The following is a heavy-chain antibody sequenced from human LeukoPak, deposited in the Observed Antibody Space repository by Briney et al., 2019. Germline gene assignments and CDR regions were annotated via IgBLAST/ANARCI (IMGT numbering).Heavy chain of an antibody. V-gene: IGHV4-59*08. J-gene: IGHJ4*02. CDR1: GDSISTYY. CDR3: ARQGGGYSSHGFDY. Sequence: SETLSLTCTVPGDSISTYYWSWIRQPPGKGLEWIAYIHYTGNTKYNPSLKSRVSISVDTSKNQFSLNLRSVTAADTAVYYCARQGGGYSSHGFDYWGQGTLVTVSS. D-gene: IGHD4-4*01. CDR2: IHYTGNT.